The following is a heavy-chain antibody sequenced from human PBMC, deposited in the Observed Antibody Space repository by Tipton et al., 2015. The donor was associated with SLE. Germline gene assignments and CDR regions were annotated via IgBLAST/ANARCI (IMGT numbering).Heavy chain of an antibody. CDR1: GGSISSSSYY. D-gene: IGHD6-19*01. Sequence: TLSLTCTVSGGSISSSSYYWGWIRQPPGKGLEWIGYIYYSGSTNYNPSLKSRVTISVDTSKNQFSLKLSSVTAADTAVYYCARDRSSGWNFDYWGQGTLVTVSS. V-gene: IGHV4-61*05. CDR3: ARDRSSGWNFDY. CDR2: IYYSGST. J-gene: IGHJ4*02.